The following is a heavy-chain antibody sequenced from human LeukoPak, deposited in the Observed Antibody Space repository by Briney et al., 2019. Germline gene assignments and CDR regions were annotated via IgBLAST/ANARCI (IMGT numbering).Heavy chain of an antibody. D-gene: IGHD4-17*01. CDR2: ISAYNGNT. Sequence: ASVKVSCKASGYXFTSYGMSWVRQAPGQGLEWIGWISAYNGNTNYAQKLQGRVTMTTDTSTSTAYMELRSLRSDDTAVYYCARDLIGDYRYWGQGTLVTVSS. CDR3: ARDLIGDYRY. V-gene: IGHV1-18*01. J-gene: IGHJ4*02. CDR1: GYXFTSYG.